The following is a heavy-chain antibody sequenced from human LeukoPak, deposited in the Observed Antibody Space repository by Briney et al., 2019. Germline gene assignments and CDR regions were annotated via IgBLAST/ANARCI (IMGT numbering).Heavy chain of an antibody. CDR3: ARAPHPRYNWFDP. J-gene: IGHJ5*02. CDR2: IYYSGST. V-gene: IGHV4-31*03. Sequence: SETLSLTCTVSGGSISSGGYYWSWIRQHPGKGLEWIGYIYYSGSTYYNPSLESRVTISVDTSKNQFSLKLSSVTAADTAVYYCARAPHPRYNWFDPWGQGTLVTVSS. CDR1: GGSISSGGYY.